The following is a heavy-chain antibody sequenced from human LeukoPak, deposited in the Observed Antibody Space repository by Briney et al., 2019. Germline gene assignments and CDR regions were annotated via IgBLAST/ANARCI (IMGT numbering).Heavy chain of an antibody. CDR1: GFTFRSYW. V-gene: IGHV3-74*01. CDR3: ARGAGSPDY. Sequence: PGGSLRLSCAASGFTFRSYWMDWVRQAPRKGLMWVSRINSDGSSTSYADSVKGRFTISTDNAKNTVYLQMNSLRAEDTAVYYCARGAGSPDYWGQGTLVTVSS. J-gene: IGHJ4*02. D-gene: IGHD1-26*01. CDR2: INSDGSST.